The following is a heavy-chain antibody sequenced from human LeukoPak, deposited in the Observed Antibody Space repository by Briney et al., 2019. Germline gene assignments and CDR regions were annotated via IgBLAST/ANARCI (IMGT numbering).Heavy chain of an antibody. Sequence: GGSLRLSCAASGFTFSSTSMSWVRQAPGKGLEWVAVTVGGGDGTYYADSVKGRFTISRDNAKNTLYLQMNSLRVEDTAVYYCARDRGPRTGFMVREAYDYWGQGTLVTVSS. CDR1: GFTFSSTS. CDR2: TVGGGDGT. CDR3: ARDRGPRTGFMVREAYDY. D-gene: IGHD3-10*01. J-gene: IGHJ4*02. V-gene: IGHV3-23*01.